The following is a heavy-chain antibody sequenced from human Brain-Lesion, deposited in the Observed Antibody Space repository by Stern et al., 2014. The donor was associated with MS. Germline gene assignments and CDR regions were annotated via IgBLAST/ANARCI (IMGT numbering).Heavy chain of an antibody. CDR2: IFNSGST. Sequence: VQLVESGPGLVKPSQTLSLSCTVSGGSISSGGYYWSWIRQPAGKGLEWIGRIFNSGSTSYKPSLKSRVTTTIDTSKNQFSLEMNPMPAADTAVYYCARGRVVPGFQYYATDVWGQGTTVIVSS. V-gene: IGHV4-61*02. CDR3: ARGRVVPGFQYYATDV. D-gene: IGHD2-2*01. CDR1: GGSISSGGYY. J-gene: IGHJ6*02.